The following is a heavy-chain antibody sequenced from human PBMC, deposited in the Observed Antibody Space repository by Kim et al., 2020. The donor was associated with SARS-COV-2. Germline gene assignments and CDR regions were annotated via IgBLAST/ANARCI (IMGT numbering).Heavy chain of an antibody. CDR1: GYTFTSYG. CDR3: ARANYYDSSGYSRC. V-gene: IGHV1-18*01. J-gene: IGHJ4*01. D-gene: IGHD3-22*01. CDR2: ISAYNGNT. Sequence: ASVKVSCKASGYTFTSYGITWMRQAPGQGLEWMGWISAYNGNTNYARNLQGRVTMTIDTSTSTAYMELRSLRSDDTAVYYCARANYYDSSGYSRCWGQGT.